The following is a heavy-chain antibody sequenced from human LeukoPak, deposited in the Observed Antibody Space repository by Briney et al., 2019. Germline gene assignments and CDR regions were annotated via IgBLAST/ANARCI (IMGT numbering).Heavy chain of an antibody. CDR1: GFPFSGFA. Sequence: PGGSLRLSCAASGFPFSGFAMSWVRQAPGKGLEWVSSISDSGDSTYYADSVRGRFTISRDNSKDTLYVQMNSLRAEDAAVYYCAKSHSLVRRGYFDSWSQGTLVTVSS. D-gene: IGHD1-14*01. V-gene: IGHV3-23*01. J-gene: IGHJ4*02. CDR3: AKSHSLVRRGYFDS. CDR2: ISDSGDST.